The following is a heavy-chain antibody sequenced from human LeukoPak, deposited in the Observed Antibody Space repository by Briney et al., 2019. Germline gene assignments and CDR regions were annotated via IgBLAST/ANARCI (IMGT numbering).Heavy chain of an antibody. D-gene: IGHD5-18*01. CDR1: GFTFSNAW. Sequence: GGSLRLSCAASGFTFSNAWMSWVRQAPGKGLEWVGRIKSKTDGGTTDYAAPVKGGFTISRDDSKNTLYLQMNSLKTEDTAVYYCTTRHGYSYGYYFDYWGQGTLVTVSS. CDR2: IKSKTDGGTT. V-gene: IGHV3-15*01. CDR3: TTRHGYSYGYYFDY. J-gene: IGHJ4*02.